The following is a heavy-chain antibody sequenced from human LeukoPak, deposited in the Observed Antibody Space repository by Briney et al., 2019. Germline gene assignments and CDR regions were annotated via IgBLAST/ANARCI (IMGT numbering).Heavy chain of an antibody. Sequence: PGGSLRLSCAASGFTVSSNYMSWVRQAPGKGLEWVSIIYSGGSTYYADSVKGRFTISRDNSKNTLYLQMNSLRAEDTAVYYCAIDISRGYYYAFNIGGQGTMVTVSS. CDR2: IYSGGST. D-gene: IGHD3-22*01. CDR1: GFTVSSNY. V-gene: IGHV3-66*01. CDR3: AIDISRGYYYAFNI. J-gene: IGHJ3*02.